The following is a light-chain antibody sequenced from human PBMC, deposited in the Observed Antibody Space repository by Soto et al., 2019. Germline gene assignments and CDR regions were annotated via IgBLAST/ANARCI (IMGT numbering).Light chain of an antibody. CDR2: SNN. CDR1: SSNTGAGYD. CDR3: QSFDSSLSGGV. J-gene: IGLJ3*02. V-gene: IGLV1-40*01. Sequence: QSVLTQPPSVSGAPGQRVTMSCTGSSSNTGAGYDVHWYQQLPGTAPKLLIYSNNNRPSGVPDRFSGSKSGTSASLAITGLQAEDEADYYCQSFDSSLSGGVFGGRTKLTVL.